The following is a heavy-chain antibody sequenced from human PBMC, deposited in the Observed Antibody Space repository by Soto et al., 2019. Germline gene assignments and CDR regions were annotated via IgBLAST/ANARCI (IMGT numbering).Heavy chain of an antibody. CDR2: IYHSGST. D-gene: IGHD4-17*01. CDR1: GGSISSGGYS. J-gene: IGHJ4*02. CDR3: ASYGYYVGCFDY. V-gene: IGHV4-30-2*01. Sequence: QLQLQESGSGLVKPSQTLSLTCAVSGGSISSGGYSWSWLRQPPGKGLEWIGYIYHSGSTYYNPSLKSRVTISVDRSKNQFSLKLSSVTAADTAVYYCASYGYYVGCFDYWGQGTLVTVSS.